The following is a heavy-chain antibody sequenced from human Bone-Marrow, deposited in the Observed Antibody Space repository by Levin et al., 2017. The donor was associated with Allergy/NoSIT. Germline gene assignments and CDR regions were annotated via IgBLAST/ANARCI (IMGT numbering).Heavy chain of an antibody. CDR3: GNLY. J-gene: IGHJ4*02. CDR2: IKPDGSDK. CDR1: GATRGTSW. V-gene: IGHV3-7*01. Sequence: GGSLRLSCKSLGATRGTSWRKGVSMTPGKGLEWVATIKPDGSDKFYVDSVKGRFSISRDNAKNSLYLQMNSLRAEDTAVYYCGNLYWGQGTLVTVSS.